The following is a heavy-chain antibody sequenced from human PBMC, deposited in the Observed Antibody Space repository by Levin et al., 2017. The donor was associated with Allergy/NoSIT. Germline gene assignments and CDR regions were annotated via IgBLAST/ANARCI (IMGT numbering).Heavy chain of an antibody. CDR3: ALAGQQLVTFDY. D-gene: IGHD6-13*01. J-gene: IGHJ4*02. CDR1: GFTFSSYS. Sequence: PGGSLRLSCAASGFTFSSYSMNWVRQAPGKGLEWVSSISSSSSYIYYADSVKGRFTISRDNAKNSLYLQMNSLRAEDTAVYYCALAGQQLVTFDYWGQGTLVTVSS. V-gene: IGHV3-21*01. CDR2: ISSSSSYI.